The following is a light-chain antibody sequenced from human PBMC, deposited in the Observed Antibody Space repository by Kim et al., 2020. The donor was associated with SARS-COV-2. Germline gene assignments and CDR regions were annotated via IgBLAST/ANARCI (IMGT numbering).Light chain of an antibody. J-gene: IGLJ2*01. Sequence: LGQTVRITSQGDSLRSYYASWYQQKPGQAPVLVIYGKNNRPSGIPDRFSGSSSGNTASLTITGAQAEDEADYYCNSRDSSGNLVVFGGGTQLTVL. CDR3: NSRDSSGNLVV. CDR2: GKN. CDR1: SLRSYY. V-gene: IGLV3-19*01.